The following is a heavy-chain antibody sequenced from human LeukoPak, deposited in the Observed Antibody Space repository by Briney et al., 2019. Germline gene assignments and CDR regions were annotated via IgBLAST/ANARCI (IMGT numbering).Heavy chain of an antibody. CDR2: ISSSGSTI. CDR1: GFTFSSYE. J-gene: IGHJ3*02. Sequence: GGSLRLSCAASGFTFSSYEMNWVRQAPGKGLEWVSYISSSGSTIYYADSVKGRFTISRDNAKNSLYLQMNSLRAEDTAVYYCARDRWGYCSSTSCYVAGGVEAFDIWGQGTKVTVSS. V-gene: IGHV3-48*03. D-gene: IGHD2-2*01. CDR3: ARDRWGYCSSTSCYVAGGVEAFDI.